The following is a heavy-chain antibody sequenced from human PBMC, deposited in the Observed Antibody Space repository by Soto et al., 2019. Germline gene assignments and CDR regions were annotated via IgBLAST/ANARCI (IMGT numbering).Heavy chain of an antibody. D-gene: IGHD2-15*01. Sequence: ASVKVSCKASGYTFTSYYMHWVRQAPGQGLVWMGIINPSGGSTSYAQKFQGRVTMTRDTSTSTVYMELSSLRSEDTAVYYCARAGEYCSGGSCYLRIFDYWGQGTLVTVSS. CDR1: GYTFTSYY. CDR2: INPSGGST. CDR3: ARAGEYCSGGSCYLRIFDY. V-gene: IGHV1-46*03. J-gene: IGHJ4*02.